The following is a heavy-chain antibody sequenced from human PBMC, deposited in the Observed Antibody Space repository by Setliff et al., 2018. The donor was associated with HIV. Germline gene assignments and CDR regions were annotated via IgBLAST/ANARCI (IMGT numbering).Heavy chain of an antibody. Sequence: PGGSQRLSCAASGFTFSSYSMNWVRQAPGKGLEWVSYISSSSSYTHYADSVKGRFTISRDNVKNSLYLQMNSLRAEDTALYYCAKDMEYDTSVYYHWYFDLWGRGALVTVSS. CDR2: ISSSSSYT. CDR3: AKDMEYDTSVYYHWYFDL. CDR1: GFTFSSYS. J-gene: IGHJ2*01. V-gene: IGHV3-21*01. D-gene: IGHD3-22*01.